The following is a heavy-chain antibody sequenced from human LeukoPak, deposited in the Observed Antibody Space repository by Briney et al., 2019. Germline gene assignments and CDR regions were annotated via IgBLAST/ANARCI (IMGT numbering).Heavy chain of an antibody. J-gene: IGHJ3*02. CDR2: IKTDGDQK. CDR1: GFTFSNHQ. Sequence: GGSLRLSCVGSGFTFSNHQMNWVRQAPGKGLEWVAKIKTDGDQKNYVDSVKGRFTISRDNAQNSLYLQMNSLRAEDTAVYYCARVRGGYCSGGSCYSAFDIWGQGTMVTVSS. CDR3: ARVRGGYCSGGSCYSAFDI. D-gene: IGHD2-15*01. V-gene: IGHV3-7*04.